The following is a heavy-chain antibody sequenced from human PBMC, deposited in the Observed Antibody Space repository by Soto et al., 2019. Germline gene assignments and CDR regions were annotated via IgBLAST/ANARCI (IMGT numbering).Heavy chain of an antibody. CDR2: ISYDGSNK. D-gene: IGHD6-13*01. CDR1: GFTFSSYA. Sequence: GGSLRLSCAASGFTFSSYAMHWVRQAPGKGLEWVAVISYDGSNKYYADSVKGRFTISRDNSKNTLYLQMNSLRAEDTAVYYCARGPLGDSSSWYSSWFDPWGQGTLVTVSS. CDR3: ARGPLGDSSSWYSSWFDP. J-gene: IGHJ5*02. V-gene: IGHV3-30-3*01.